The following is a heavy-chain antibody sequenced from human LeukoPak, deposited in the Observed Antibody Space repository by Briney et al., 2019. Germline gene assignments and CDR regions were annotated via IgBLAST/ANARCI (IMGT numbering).Heavy chain of an antibody. CDR1: GFTFSDYR. J-gene: IGHJ4*02. CDR3: ARSLIVGATGGDY. V-gene: IGHV3-21*01. Sequence: GGSLRLSCAASGFTFSDYRMTWVRQAPGKGREWVSSISSSSSYIYYADSVQGRFTISRDNAKNSLYLQMNSLRAEDTAVYYCARSLIVGATGGDYWGQGTLVTVSS. CDR2: ISSSSSYI. D-gene: IGHD1-26*01.